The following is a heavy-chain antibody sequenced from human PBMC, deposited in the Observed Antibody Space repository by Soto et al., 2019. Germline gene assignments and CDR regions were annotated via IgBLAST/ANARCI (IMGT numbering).Heavy chain of an antibody. Sequence: QVQLVQSGAEVKKPGASVKVSCKASGYTFTGHYIHWVRQAPGQGPEWMGEIGPASGDTRYAQKFQGRVTMTRDTSITTVYMELNNLSPDDTAVYYCGRGRGGQLVVFYWGQGTPVTVSS. CDR1: GYTFTGHY. CDR3: GRGRGGQLVVFY. D-gene: IGHD3-10*01. CDR2: IGPASGDT. J-gene: IGHJ4*02. V-gene: IGHV1-2*02.